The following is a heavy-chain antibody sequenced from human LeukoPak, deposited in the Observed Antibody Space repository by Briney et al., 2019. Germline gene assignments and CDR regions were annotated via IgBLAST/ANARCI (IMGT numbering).Heavy chain of an antibody. Sequence: PSETLSLTCAVYGGSFSGYYWSWIRQPPGKGLEWIGEINHSGSTNYNPSLKSRVTISVDTSKNQFSLKLSSVTAADTAVYYCARRSVNFDFDYWGQGTLVTVSS. D-gene: IGHD4-23*01. V-gene: IGHV4-34*01. J-gene: IGHJ4*02. CDR1: GGSFSGYY. CDR3: ARRSVNFDFDY. CDR2: INHSGST.